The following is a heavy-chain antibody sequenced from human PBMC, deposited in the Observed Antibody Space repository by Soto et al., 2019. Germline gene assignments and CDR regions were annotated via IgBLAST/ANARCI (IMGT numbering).Heavy chain of an antibody. CDR3: ASLGGIAAAEGHFDY. J-gene: IGHJ4*02. Sequence: SETLSLTCAVYGGSFSGYYWSWIRQPPGKGLEWIGEINHSGSTNYNPSLKSRVTISVDTSKNQFSLKLSSVTAADTAVYYCASLGGIAAAEGHFDYWGQGTLVTVAS. CDR2: INHSGST. V-gene: IGHV4-34*01. CDR1: GGSFSGYY. D-gene: IGHD6-13*01.